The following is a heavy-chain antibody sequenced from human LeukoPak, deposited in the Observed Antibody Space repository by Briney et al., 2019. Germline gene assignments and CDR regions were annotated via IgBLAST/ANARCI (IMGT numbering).Heavy chain of an antibody. V-gene: IGHV4-4*07. CDR2: IYTSGSN. J-gene: IGHJ4*02. CDR3: ARVYPTYSSGWFFDY. D-gene: IGHD6-19*01. Sequence: SETLSLTCTVSGGSISSYYGSWIRQPAGKGLEWIGRIYTSGSNNYNPSLKSRVTISVDKSKNQFSLKLSSVTAADTAVYYCARVYPTYSSGWFFDYWGQGTLVTVSS. CDR1: GGSISSYY.